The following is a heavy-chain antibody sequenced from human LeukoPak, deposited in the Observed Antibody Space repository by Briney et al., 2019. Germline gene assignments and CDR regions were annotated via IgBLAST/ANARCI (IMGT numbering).Heavy chain of an antibody. CDR2: ISSSSSYI. V-gene: IGHV3-21*01. CDR3: ARGAAGYSGYDLVTYYFDY. J-gene: IGHJ4*02. D-gene: IGHD5-12*01. Sequence: GGSLRLSCAASGFTFSSYSMNWVRQAPGKGLEWVSSISSSSSYIYYADSVKGRFTISRDNAKSSLYLQMNSLRAEDTAVYYCARGAAGYSGYDLVTYYFDYWGQGTLVTVSS. CDR1: GFTFSSYS.